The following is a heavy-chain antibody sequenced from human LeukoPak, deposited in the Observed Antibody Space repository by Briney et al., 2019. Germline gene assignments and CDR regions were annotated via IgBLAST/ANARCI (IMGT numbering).Heavy chain of an antibody. CDR2: IYPGDSDT. Sequence: GESLKISCKGSGYSFTSYWIGWVRQMPGKGLEWMGIIYPGDSDTRYSPSFQGQVTISADKSISTAYLQWSSLKASDTAMYYCARHRPPDYRYYYGMDVWGQGTTVTVSS. V-gene: IGHV5-51*01. CDR3: ARHRPPDYRYYYGMDV. CDR1: GYSFTSYW. D-gene: IGHD4-11*01. J-gene: IGHJ6*02.